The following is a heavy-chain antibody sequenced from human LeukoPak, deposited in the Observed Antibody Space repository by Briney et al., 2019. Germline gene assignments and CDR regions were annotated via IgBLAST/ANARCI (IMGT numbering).Heavy chain of an antibody. Sequence: PSETLSLTCAVSGGSIGSSNWWSWVRQPPGKGLEWIGEVYQSGSTNYNPSLKNRVTISVDKSKSQFSLNLSSVTAADTAVYCARWGSGYFDYWGQGTQVTVSS. CDR2: VYQSGST. D-gene: IGHD6-19*01. CDR3: RWGSGYFDY. J-gene: IGHJ4*02. CDR1: GGSIGSSNW. V-gene: IGHV4-4*02.